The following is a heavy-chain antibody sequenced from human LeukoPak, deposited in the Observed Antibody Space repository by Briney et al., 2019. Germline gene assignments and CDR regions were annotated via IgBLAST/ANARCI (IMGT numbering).Heavy chain of an antibody. D-gene: IGHD2-15*01. CDR3: ARGRVVVVAPIDY. CDR2: IWYDGSDK. J-gene: IGHJ4*02. V-gene: IGHV3-33*01. Sequence: PGGSLRLSCAASGFNFTNYGMHWVRQAPGRGLEWVAVIWYDGSDKFYADSVKGRFTISRDNSKNTLYLQMNSLRAEDTAVYYCARGRVVVVAPIDYWGQGTLVTVSS. CDR1: GFNFTNYG.